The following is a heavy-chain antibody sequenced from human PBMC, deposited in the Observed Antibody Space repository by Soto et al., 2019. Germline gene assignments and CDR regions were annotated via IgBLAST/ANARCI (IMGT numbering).Heavy chain of an antibody. Sequence: SGTLSLTCSVSGGSISTVGHYWTWIHQPPGKGLEWIGSIYHIGSTYYSKSIRRRLTMSVDTSKSQFSLRLSSVTAADTAVYYCARATGTLRSRNCDYWGQGSLVTVSS. CDR3: ARATGTLRSRNCDY. J-gene: IGHJ4*02. CDR2: IYHIGST. D-gene: IGHD1-1*01. CDR1: GGSISTVGHY. V-gene: IGHV4-31*03.